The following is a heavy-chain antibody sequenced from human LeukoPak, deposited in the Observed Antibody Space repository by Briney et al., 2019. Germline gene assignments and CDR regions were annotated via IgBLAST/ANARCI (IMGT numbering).Heavy chain of an antibody. CDR3: AVTMVRGVIYYYMDV. CDR1: GFTFSSYG. Sequence: GGSLRLSCAASGFTFSSYGMHWVRQAPGKGLEWVAFIRYDGSNKYYADSVKGRFTISRDNSKNTLYLQMNSLRAEDTAVYYCAVTMVRGVIYYYMDVWGKGTTVTISS. J-gene: IGHJ6*03. V-gene: IGHV3-30*02. CDR2: IRYDGSNK. D-gene: IGHD3-10*01.